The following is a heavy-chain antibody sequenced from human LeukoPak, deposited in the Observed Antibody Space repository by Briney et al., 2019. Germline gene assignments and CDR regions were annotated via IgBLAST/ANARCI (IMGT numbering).Heavy chain of an antibody. D-gene: IGHD3-10*01. CDR3: ARLPGFGRPYYFDY. Sequence: GESLKISCRVSGYSFTNNWIGWVRQMPGKGLEWMGIIYPGDSDTRYSPSFQGQVTISADKSISTAYLQWSSLKASDTAMYYCARLPGFGRPYYFDYWGQGTLVTVSS. CDR2: IYPGDSDT. CDR1: GYSFTNNW. J-gene: IGHJ4*02. V-gene: IGHV5-51*01.